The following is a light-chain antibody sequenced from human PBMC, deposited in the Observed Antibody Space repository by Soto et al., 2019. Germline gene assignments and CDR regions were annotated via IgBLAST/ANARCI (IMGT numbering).Light chain of an antibody. J-gene: IGKJ5*01. CDR1: QSVSTF. Sequence: ILLTHSAATLWLSPGARAILSFGCSQSVSTFLAWFQQKPGQPPRLLIYNASNRTTGIPARFSGSGSGTDFTLTISSLEPEDFAVYYCQQRGDWPPITFGQGTRLEIK. V-gene: IGKV3-11*01. CDR3: QQRGDWPPIT. CDR2: NAS.